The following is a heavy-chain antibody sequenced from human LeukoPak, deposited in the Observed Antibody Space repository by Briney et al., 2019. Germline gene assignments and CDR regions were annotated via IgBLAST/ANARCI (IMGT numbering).Heavy chain of an antibody. CDR2: ISPYNGNT. CDR1: GYTFSTSG. D-gene: IGHD4-17*01. Sequence: ASVKVSCKASGYTFSTSGITWVRQAPGQGLEWMGWISPYNGNTKSAQKFQGRVTMTTDTSTSTAYMELRSLRSDDAAVYYCARDHDYGDTVVDYWGQGTLVTVSS. CDR3: ARDHDYGDTVVDY. V-gene: IGHV1-18*01. J-gene: IGHJ4*02.